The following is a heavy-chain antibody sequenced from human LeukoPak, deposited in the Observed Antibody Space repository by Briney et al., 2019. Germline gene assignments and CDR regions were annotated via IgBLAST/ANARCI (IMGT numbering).Heavy chain of an antibody. CDR1: GGSVSSDSYY. CDR2: IYASGSA. CDR3: AKLMGYYDFWSGYSFDY. J-gene: IGHJ4*02. D-gene: IGHD3-3*01. Sequence: SGTLSLTCTVSGGSVSSDSYYWTWIRQPAGKGLELIGRIYASGSANYNPSLKSRVTISVDTSKNQFSLKLSSVTAADTAVYYCAKLMGYYDFWSGYSFDYWGQGTLVTVSS. V-gene: IGHV4-61*02.